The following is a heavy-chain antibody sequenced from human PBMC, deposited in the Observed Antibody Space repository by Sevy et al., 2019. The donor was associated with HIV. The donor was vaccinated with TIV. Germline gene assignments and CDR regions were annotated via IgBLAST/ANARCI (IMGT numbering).Heavy chain of an antibody. CDR2: INHSGST. D-gene: IGHD2-2*01. Sequence: SETLSLTCAVYGGSFSGYYWNWNRQSPGKGVEWIGEINHSGSTHYNPPLKSRVTISVDTSKNQFSLRLNSVTAADTAVYYCARAPPVVVVPGAPSWFDPWGQGTLVTVSS. V-gene: IGHV4-34*01. CDR1: GGSFSGYY. CDR3: ARAPPVVVVPGAPSWFDP. J-gene: IGHJ5*02.